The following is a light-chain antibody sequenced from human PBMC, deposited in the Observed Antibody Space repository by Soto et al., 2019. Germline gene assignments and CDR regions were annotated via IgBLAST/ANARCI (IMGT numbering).Light chain of an antibody. CDR2: DAS. CDR3: QQRSNWPAT. Sequence: IVLTQSPATLSLSPGERATLSCRASQSVSSYLAWYQQKPGQAPRLLVYDASNRATGIPARFSGSGSGTDFTLTISSLEPGDFAVYYCQQRSNWPATFGQGTKV. V-gene: IGKV3-11*01. CDR1: QSVSSY. J-gene: IGKJ1*01.